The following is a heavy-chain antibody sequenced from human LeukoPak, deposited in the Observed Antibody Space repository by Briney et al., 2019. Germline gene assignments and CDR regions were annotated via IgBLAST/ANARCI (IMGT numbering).Heavy chain of an antibody. CDR1: GYTFSTYA. Sequence: GGSLRLSCAASGYTFSTYAMSWVRQAPGKGLEWVSSTSASGDNTHYADSVKGRFTISRDNAKNSLYLQMNSLRAEDTAVYYCARDPGDIVVVPAAKRFYYYMDVWGKGTTVTVSS. CDR3: ARDPGDIVVVPAAKRFYYYMDV. CDR2: TSASGDNT. D-gene: IGHD2-2*01. V-gene: IGHV3-23*01. J-gene: IGHJ6*03.